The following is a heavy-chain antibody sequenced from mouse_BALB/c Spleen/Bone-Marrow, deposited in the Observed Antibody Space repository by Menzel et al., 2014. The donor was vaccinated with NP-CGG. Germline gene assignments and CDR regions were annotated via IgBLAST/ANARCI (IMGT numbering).Heavy chain of an antibody. CDR2: INPNNGGT. Sequence: VHVKQSGPELVKPGASVKISCKTSGYTFTEYTMHWVKQSHGKSLERIGGINPNNGGTSYNQKFKGKATLTVDKSSSTAYMELRSLTSEDSAVHYCLRQLGLSFDYWGQGTTLTVSS. D-gene: IGHD3-2*01. CDR1: GYTFTEYT. CDR3: LRQLGLSFDY. J-gene: IGHJ2*01. V-gene: IGHV1-18*01.